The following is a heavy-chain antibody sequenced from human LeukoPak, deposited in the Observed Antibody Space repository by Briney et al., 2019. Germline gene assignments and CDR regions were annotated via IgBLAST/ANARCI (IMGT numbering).Heavy chain of an antibody. V-gene: IGHV3-23*01. Sequence: QTGGSLRLSCAASGFTFSNYAMSWVRQAPGKGLEWVSAISGSGGSTYYADSVKGRFTISRDNPKNTLYLQMNSLRAEDTAVYYCAKIRWSGDYWGQGTLVTVSS. D-gene: IGHD4-23*01. J-gene: IGHJ4*02. CDR3: AKIRWSGDY. CDR1: GFTFSNYA. CDR2: ISGSGGST.